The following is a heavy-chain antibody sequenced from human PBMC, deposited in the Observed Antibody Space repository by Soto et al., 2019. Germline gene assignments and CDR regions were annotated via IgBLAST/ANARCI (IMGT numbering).Heavy chain of an antibody. D-gene: IGHD3-10*01. V-gene: IGHV3-21*01. Sequence: GGSLRLSCAASGFTFSSYSMNWVRQAPGKGLEWVSSISSSSSYIYYADSVKGRFTISRDNAKNSLYLQMNSLRAEDTAVYYCARDRYYYGSGSSGMDVWGQGTTVTVSS. CDR3: ARDRYYYGSGSSGMDV. CDR2: ISSSSSYI. J-gene: IGHJ6*02. CDR1: GFTFSSYS.